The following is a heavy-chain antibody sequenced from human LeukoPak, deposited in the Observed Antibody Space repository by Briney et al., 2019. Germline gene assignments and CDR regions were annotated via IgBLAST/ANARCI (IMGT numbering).Heavy chain of an antibody. J-gene: IGHJ4*02. CDR2: ISSSSSTI. CDR3: ARDPYCSSTSCYTSIGY. V-gene: IGHV3-48*01. Sequence: GGSLRLSCAASGFTFSSYSMNWVRQAPGKGLVWVSYISSSSSTIYYADSVKGRFTISRDNAKNSLYLQMNSLRAEDTAVYYCARDPYCSSTSCYTSIGYWGQGTLVTVSS. CDR1: GFTFSSYS. D-gene: IGHD2-2*02.